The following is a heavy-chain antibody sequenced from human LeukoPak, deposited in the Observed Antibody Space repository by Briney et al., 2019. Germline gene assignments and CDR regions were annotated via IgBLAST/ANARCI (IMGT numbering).Heavy chain of an antibody. Sequence: ASVKVSCKASGYTFTSYGISWVRQAPGQGLEWMGWINPNSGGTNYAQKFQGRVAMTRDTSISTAYMELSRLRSDDTAVYYCARRRDIVVVPAEAAWYFDLWGRGTLVTVSS. V-gene: IGHV1-2*02. CDR1: GYTFTSYG. CDR2: INPNSGGT. CDR3: ARRRDIVVVPAEAAWYFDL. J-gene: IGHJ2*01. D-gene: IGHD2-2*01.